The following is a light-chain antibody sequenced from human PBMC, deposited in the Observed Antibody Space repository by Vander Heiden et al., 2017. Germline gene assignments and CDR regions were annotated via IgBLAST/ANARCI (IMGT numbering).Light chain of an antibody. V-gene: IGLV3-1*01. CDR1: KLGDKS. Sequence: SYELTQPSSVSVSPGQTASITRSGYKLGDKSACWYQQEPGQSPVRVIYQDSKRPSGIPERFSGSNSGNKATLTVSGTQAMDEADYYCQAWDSSLGVLGGGTKLTVL. CDR2: QDS. CDR3: QAWDSSLGV. J-gene: IGLJ2*01.